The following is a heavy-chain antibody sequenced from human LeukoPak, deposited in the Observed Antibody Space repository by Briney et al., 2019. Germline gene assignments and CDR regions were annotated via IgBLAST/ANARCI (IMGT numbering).Heavy chain of an antibody. D-gene: IGHD3-22*01. J-gene: IGHJ1*01. CDR3: ARGQYYYDSSGYHT. Sequence: SETLSLTCAVYGGSFSGYYWSWIRQPPGKGLEWIGEINHSGSTNYNPSLKSRVTISVDTSKNQFSLKLSSVTAADTAVYYCARGQYYYDSSGYHTWGQGTLVTVSS. CDR2: INHSGST. CDR1: GGSFSGYY. V-gene: IGHV4-34*01.